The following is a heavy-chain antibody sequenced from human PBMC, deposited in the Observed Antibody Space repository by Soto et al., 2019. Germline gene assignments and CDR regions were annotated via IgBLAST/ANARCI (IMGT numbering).Heavy chain of an antibody. D-gene: IGHD6-19*01. CDR2: INSDGSST. V-gene: IGHV3-74*01. Sequence: GGSLRLSCAASGFTFSSNWMHWFRQSPGKALVWVSRINSDGSSTSYADSVKGRFTISRDNAKNTLYLQMNSLRAEDTAVYYCSFQWLVNYYYGMDVWGQGTTVTVSS. CDR3: SFQWLVNYYYGMDV. CDR1: GFTFSSNW. J-gene: IGHJ6*02.